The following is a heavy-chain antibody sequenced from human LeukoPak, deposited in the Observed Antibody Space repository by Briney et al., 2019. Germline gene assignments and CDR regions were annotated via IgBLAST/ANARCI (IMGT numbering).Heavy chain of an antibody. CDR2: IYSGGST. Sequence: GGSLRLSCAASGFTFSSYWMSWVRQAPGKGLEWVSIIYSGGSTYYADSVKGRFTIYRDNSKNMLYLQMNSLRAEDTAVYYCASPSDSSGYYSAHVFDSWGQGTLVTVSS. CDR3: ASPSDSSGYYSAHVFDS. J-gene: IGHJ4*02. D-gene: IGHD3-22*01. CDR1: GFTFSSYW. V-gene: IGHV3-66*01.